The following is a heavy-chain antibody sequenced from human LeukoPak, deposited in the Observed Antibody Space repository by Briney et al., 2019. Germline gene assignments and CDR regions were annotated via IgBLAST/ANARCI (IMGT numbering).Heavy chain of an antibody. Sequence: GGSLRLSYAASGFTFSSYGMHWVRQAPGKGLEWVAVISYDGSNKYYADSVKGRFTISRDNSKNTLYLQMNSLRAEDTAVYYCAKDRVDIVVVPAAAALHFDYWGQGTLVTVSS. CDR2: ISYDGSNK. J-gene: IGHJ4*02. CDR3: AKDRVDIVVVPAAAALHFDY. D-gene: IGHD2-2*03. V-gene: IGHV3-30*18. CDR1: GFTFSSYG.